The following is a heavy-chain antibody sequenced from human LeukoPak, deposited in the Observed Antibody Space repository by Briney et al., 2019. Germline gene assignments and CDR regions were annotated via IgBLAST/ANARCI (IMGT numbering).Heavy chain of an antibody. CDR3: ARGSRRRGYSYGYQNLDAFDI. Sequence: SETLSLTCTVSGGSISSSSYYWGWIRQPPGKGLEWIGSIYYSGSTYYNPSLKSRVTISVDTSKNQFSLKLSSVTAADTAMYYCARGSRRRGYSYGYQNLDAFDIWGQGTMVTVSS. J-gene: IGHJ3*02. V-gene: IGHV4-39*07. CDR2: IYYSGST. CDR1: GGSISSSSYY. D-gene: IGHD5-18*01.